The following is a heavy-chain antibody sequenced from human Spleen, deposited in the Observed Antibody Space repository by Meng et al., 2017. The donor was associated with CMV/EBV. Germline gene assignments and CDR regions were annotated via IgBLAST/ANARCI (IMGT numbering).Heavy chain of an antibody. D-gene: IGHD3-22*01. CDR3: ARDDGLIR. J-gene: IGHJ4*02. V-gene: IGHV3-53*05. Sequence: GESLKISCPASGLIFSRYSMTWVRQAPGKGLEWVSVLYSGGSTYYTDSVKGRFTISRDNSKNTVYLQASSLRGDDTALYYCARDDGLIRGGQGTLVTVSS. CDR1: GLIFSRYS. CDR2: LYSGGST.